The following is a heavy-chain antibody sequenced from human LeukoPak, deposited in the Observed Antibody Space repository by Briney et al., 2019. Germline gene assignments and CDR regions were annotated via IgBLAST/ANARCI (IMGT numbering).Heavy chain of an antibody. CDR1: GFSLSTSGMC. D-gene: IGHD3-10*01. J-gene: IGHJ5*02. CDR3: ARTPMVRGVMGWFDP. CDR2: IDWDDDK. Sequence: SGPALVKPTQTLTLTCTFSGFSLSTSGMCVSWIRQPPGKALEWLPRIDWDDDKYYSTSLKTRLTISEDTSKNQVVLTMTNMDPVDTATYYCARTPMVRGVMGWFDPWGQGTLVTVSS. V-gene: IGHV2-70*11.